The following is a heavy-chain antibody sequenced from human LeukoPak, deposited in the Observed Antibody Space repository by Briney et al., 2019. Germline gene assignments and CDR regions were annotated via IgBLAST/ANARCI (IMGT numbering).Heavy chain of an antibody. Sequence: SETLSLTCTVSGGFSSFYYWTWIRQPPGKGLEWIGNIHTSGSTDYNPSLKSRVTISVDTSKNQFSLKLSSVTAADTAVYYCARLCGSGVLFPYGMDVWGQGTTVTVSS. V-gene: IGHV4-4*09. CDR2: IHTSGST. CDR3: ARLCGSGVLFPYGMDV. D-gene: IGHD3-10*01. CDR1: GGFSSFYY. J-gene: IGHJ6*02.